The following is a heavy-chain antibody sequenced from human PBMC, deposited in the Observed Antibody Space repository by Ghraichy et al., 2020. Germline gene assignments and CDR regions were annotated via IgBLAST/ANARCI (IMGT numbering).Heavy chain of an antibody. J-gene: IGHJ6*03. Sequence: SQTLSLTCAVYGGSFSGYYWSWIRQPPGKGLEWIGEINHSGSTNYNPSLKSRVTISVDTSKNQFSLKLSSVTAADTAVYYCARGKAEGVAGTNYYYYMDVWGKGTTVTVSS. V-gene: IGHV4-34*01. D-gene: IGHD6-19*01. CDR1: GGSFSGYY. CDR2: INHSGST. CDR3: ARGKAEGVAGTNYYYYMDV.